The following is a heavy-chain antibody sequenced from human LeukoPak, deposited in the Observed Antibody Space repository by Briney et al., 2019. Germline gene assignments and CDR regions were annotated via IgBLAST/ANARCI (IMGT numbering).Heavy chain of an antibody. CDR2: IKQDGSEK. Sequence: GGSLRLSCAASGFTFSSYWMSWVRQAPGKGLEWVANIKQDGSEKYYVDSVKGRFTISRDNAKDSLYLQMNSLRAEDTAVYYCVRGRTFGGIIVPYWGQGTLVTVSS. J-gene: IGHJ4*02. D-gene: IGHD3-16*02. CDR1: GFTFSSYW. V-gene: IGHV3-7*01. CDR3: VRGRTFGGIIVPY.